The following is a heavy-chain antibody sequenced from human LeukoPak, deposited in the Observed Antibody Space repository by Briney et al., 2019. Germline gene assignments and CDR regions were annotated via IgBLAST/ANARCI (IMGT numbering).Heavy chain of an antibody. CDR3: AKGGDYYDSSGYPYFEAFDI. V-gene: IGHV3-30*04. J-gene: IGHJ3*02. CDR2: ISYDGSNK. CDR1: GFTFSSYA. Sequence: GGSLRLSCAASGFTFSSYAMHWVRQAPGKGLEWVAVISYDGSNKYYADSVKGRFTISRDNSKNALYLQMNSLRAEDTAVYYCAKGGDYYDSSGYPYFEAFDIWGQGTMVTVSS. D-gene: IGHD3-22*01.